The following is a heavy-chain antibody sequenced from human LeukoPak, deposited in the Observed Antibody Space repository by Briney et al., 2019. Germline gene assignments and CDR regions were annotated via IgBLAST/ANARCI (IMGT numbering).Heavy chain of an antibody. D-gene: IGHD5-18*01. CDR3: ARASGNNYGRFDS. Sequence: GGSLRLSCAASGFTFSSYVMHWVRQAPGKGLEWVAIISYDGSNEYYADSVKGRFTISRDNAKNTLYLQMNSLRVEDTAVYYCARASGNNYGRFDSWGQGTLVTVSS. V-gene: IGHV3-30*04. CDR2: ISYDGSNE. J-gene: IGHJ4*02. CDR1: GFTFSSYV.